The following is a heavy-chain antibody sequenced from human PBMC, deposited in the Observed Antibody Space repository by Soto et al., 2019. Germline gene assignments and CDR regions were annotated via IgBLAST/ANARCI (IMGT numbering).Heavy chain of an antibody. CDR1: GGTFSSYA. J-gene: IGHJ6*02. CDR3: ARDATFMIKFGGVNDYYGLDV. CDR2: IIPIFGTA. V-gene: IGHV1-69*13. D-gene: IGHD3-16*01. Sequence: SVKVSCKASGGTFSSYAISWVRQAPGQGLEWMGGIIPIFGTANYAQKFQGRVTITADESTSTAYMELSSLRSEDTAVYYCARDATFMIKFGGVNDYYGLDVWGQGTTVTVSS.